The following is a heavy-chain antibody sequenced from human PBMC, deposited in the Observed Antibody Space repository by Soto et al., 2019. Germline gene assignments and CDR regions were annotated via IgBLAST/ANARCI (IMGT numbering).Heavy chain of an antibody. J-gene: IGHJ6*03. CDR1: GGSISSSSYY. D-gene: IGHD3-9*01. Sequence: PSETLSLTCTVSGGSISSSSYYWGWIRQPPGKGLEWIGSIYYSGSTYYNPSLKSRVTISVDTSKNQFSLKLSSVTAADTAVYYCARRAQYYDILTGYPSYYYYMDVWGKGTTVS. CDR3: ARRAQYYDILTGYPSYYYYMDV. V-gene: IGHV4-39*01. CDR2: IYYSGST.